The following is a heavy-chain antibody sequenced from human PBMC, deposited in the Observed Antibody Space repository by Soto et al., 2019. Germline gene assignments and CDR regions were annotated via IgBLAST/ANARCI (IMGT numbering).Heavy chain of an antibody. CDR3: ARGRTVRNYADDSSDYFYFFDY. V-gene: IGHV4-59*01. Sequence: PSETLSLTCTVSGDSISTFYWGWMRQSPGKELEWIGYVYYTGSTNYNPSLKCRVTISVDRSKNQFSLKLTSANAADTAVYYCARGRTVRNYADDSSDYFYFFDYWGQGTQVTVSS. CDR1: GDSISTFY. D-gene: IGHD3-22*01. J-gene: IGHJ4*02. CDR2: VYYTGST.